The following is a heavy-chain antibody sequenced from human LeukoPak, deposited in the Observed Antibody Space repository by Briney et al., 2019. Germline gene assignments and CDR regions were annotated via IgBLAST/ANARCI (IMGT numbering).Heavy chain of an antibody. CDR1: EFTFSTYG. V-gene: IGHV3-30*02. J-gene: IGHJ6*03. CDR3: AKTSDPSFPESTYYYYMDV. Sequence: GGSLRLSCAASEFTFSTYGMHWVPQAPGKGLEGVAFIRYGGSHKYYADSVRGRFTISRDNSKNTLYLQMNSLRPEDSAVYYCAKTSDPSFPESTYYYYMDVWGKGTTVTVSS. CDR2: IRYGGSHK.